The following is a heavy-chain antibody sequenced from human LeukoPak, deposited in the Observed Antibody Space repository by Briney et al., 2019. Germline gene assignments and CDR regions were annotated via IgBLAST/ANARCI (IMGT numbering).Heavy chain of an antibody. CDR2: IIPIFGTA. V-gene: IGHV1-69*13. CDR3: ANGYYDSSGYLPYYYYGMDV. CDR1: GGTFSSYA. J-gene: IGHJ6*02. Sequence: ASVKLSCKASGGTFSSYAISWVRQAPGQELEWMGGIIPIFGTANYAQKFQGRVTITADESTSTAYMELSSLRSEDTAVYYCANGYYDSSGYLPYYYYGMDVWGQGTTVTVSS. D-gene: IGHD3-22*01.